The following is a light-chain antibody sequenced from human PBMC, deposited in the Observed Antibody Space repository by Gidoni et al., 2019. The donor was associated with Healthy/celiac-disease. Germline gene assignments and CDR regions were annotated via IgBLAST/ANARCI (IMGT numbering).Light chain of an antibody. V-gene: IGKV1-5*03. J-gene: IGKJ1*01. CDR2: KAS. CDR3: QQYNSYSGT. Sequence: IQMNQSPSTLSASVGDRVTITCRASQSISSWLAWYQQKPGKAPKLLIYKASSLESGVPSRFSGSGSGTELTLTIRSLQPDDFATYYCQQYNSYSGTFGQGTKVEIK. CDR1: QSISSW.